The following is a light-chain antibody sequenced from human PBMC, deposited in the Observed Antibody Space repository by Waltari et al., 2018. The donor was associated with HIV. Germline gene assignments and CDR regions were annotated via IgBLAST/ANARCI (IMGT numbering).Light chain of an antibody. CDR1: STSLGPNYD. CDR2: GDY. V-gene: IGLV1-40*01. Sequence: QSVLTKPPSVSVAPGQRVTISCSGSSTSLGPNYDVHWYQQLPGAAPKLLIYGDYNRPSGVPDRFSASRSGTSASLAITGLQPEDEADYYCQSDATIVGGFYVFGTGTKVTV. CDR3: QSDATIVGGFYV. J-gene: IGLJ1*01.